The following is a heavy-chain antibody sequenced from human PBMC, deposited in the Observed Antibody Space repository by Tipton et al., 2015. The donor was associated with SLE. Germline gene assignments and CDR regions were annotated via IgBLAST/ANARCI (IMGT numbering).Heavy chain of an antibody. J-gene: IGHJ5*02. Sequence: SLRLSCAASGFSFSSYSMNWVRQAPGKGLEWVSSITSSGSYIYYADSVKGRFTISRDNAKNSLYLQMNSLRTEDTAVYYCARVMVFGVAMFDPWGQGTQVTVSS. V-gene: IGHV3-21*01. CDR2: ITSSGSYI. D-gene: IGHD3-3*01. CDR3: ARVMVFGVAMFDP. CDR1: GFSFSSYS.